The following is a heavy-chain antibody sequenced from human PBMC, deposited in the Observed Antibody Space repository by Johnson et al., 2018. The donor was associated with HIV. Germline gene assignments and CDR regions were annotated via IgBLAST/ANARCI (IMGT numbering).Heavy chain of an antibody. V-gene: IGHV3-9*01. Sequence: VLLVESGGGLVQPGRSLRLSCAASGFTFDDYAMHWVRQAPGKGLEWVSGLSWTSGSIGYADSVKGRFTISRDKSKNTLYLQMNSLRAEDTAVYDCASTILGVAWHAFDIWGQGTMVIVSS. D-gene: IGHD3-3*01. CDR3: ASTILGVAWHAFDI. J-gene: IGHJ3*02. CDR1: GFTFDDYA. CDR2: LSWTSGSI.